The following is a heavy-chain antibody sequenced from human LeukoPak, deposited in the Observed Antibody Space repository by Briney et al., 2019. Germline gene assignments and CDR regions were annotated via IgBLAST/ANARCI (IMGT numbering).Heavy chain of an antibody. CDR2: IYYSGST. Sequence: PSETLSLTCTVSGGSISSYYWSWIRQPPGKGLERIGYIYYSGSTNYNPSLKSRVTISVDTSKNQFSLKLSSVTAADTAVYYCARGYYYDSSGYPPRFDPWGQGTLVTVSS. J-gene: IGHJ5*02. CDR1: GGSISSYY. D-gene: IGHD3-22*01. V-gene: IGHV4-59*01. CDR3: ARGYYYDSSGYPPRFDP.